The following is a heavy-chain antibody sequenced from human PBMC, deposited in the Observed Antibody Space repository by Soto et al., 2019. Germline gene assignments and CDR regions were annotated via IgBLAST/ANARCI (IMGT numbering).Heavy chain of an antibody. CDR3: AKSFVTPPHIYGDMDV. CDR2: ITWNGVAM. Sequence: EVQLVESGGSLVQPGRSLRLSCAASGFAFRDFAMHWVRQTPGKGLEWVSGITWNGVAMGYADSVRGRFNISRDDAKNSLYLQMNSLRPEDTDLYSCAKSFVTPPHIYGDMDVWGKGTSVTVS. D-gene: IGHD4-17*01. CDR1: GFAFRDFA. J-gene: IGHJ6*03. V-gene: IGHV3-9*01.